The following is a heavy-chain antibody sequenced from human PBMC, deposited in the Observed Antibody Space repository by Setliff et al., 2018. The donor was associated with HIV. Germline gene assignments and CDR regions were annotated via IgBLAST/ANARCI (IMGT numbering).Heavy chain of an antibody. D-gene: IGHD3-16*02. CDR3: ARGLDVWGTYRYRYYFDY. CDR1: GGSFSDYY. Sequence: SETLSLTCAVYGGSFSDYYWSWIRQSPGRGLEWIGEINHGGSTIYNPSLKSRVTIPIDTSKNQFSLNLTSVTAADTAIYYCARGLDVWGTYRYRYYFDYWGQGTLVTVSS. V-gene: IGHV4-34*01. CDR2: INHGGST. J-gene: IGHJ4*02.